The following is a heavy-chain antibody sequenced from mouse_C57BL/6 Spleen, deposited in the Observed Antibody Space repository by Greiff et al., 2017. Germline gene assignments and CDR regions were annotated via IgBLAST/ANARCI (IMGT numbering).Heavy chain of an antibody. CDR3: AKYGNYAMDY. Sequence: VKVVESGPGLVQPSQSLSITCTVSGFSLTSYGVHWVRQSPGKGLEWLGVIWRGGSTDYNAAFMSRLSITKDNSKSQVFFKMNSLQADDTAIYYCAKYGNYAMDYWGQGTSVTVSS. CDR2: IWRGGST. D-gene: IGHD2-1*01. CDR1: GFSLTSYG. J-gene: IGHJ4*01. V-gene: IGHV2-5*01.